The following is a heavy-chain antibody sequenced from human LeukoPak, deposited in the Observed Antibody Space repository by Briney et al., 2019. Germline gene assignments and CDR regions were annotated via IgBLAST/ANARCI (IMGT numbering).Heavy chain of an antibody. CDR3: ARQTAAGTRYFDL. Sequence: SETLSLTCTVSGGSISSSNWWSWVRQPPGKGLEWIGEIYHSGSTNYNPSLKSRVTISVDTSKNQFSLKLSSVTAADTAVYYCARQTAAGTRYFDLWGRGTLVTVSS. CDR1: GGSISSSNW. CDR2: IYHSGST. D-gene: IGHD6-13*01. V-gene: IGHV4-4*02. J-gene: IGHJ2*01.